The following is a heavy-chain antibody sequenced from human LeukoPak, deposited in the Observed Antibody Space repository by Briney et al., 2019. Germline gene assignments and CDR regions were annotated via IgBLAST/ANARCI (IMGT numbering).Heavy chain of an antibody. CDR3: ARALRPLVQTPYLYFDL. CDR1: GGTFSSHA. D-gene: IGHD4/OR15-4a*01. Sequence: SVKVSCKASGGTFSSHAVSWVRQAPGQGLEWMGRIIPFFGTTNYAQKLQGRVTITTDESTSTAYMELNSLRSEDTAVYYCARALRPLVQTPYLYFDLWGRGTLVTVSS. J-gene: IGHJ2*01. CDR2: IIPFFGTT. V-gene: IGHV1-69*05.